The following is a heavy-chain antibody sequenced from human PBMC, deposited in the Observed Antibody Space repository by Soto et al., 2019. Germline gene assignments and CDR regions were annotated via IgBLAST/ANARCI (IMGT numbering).Heavy chain of an antibody. CDR3: ARDHHGDYSSDY. CDR2: IIPIFGTA. CDR1: GGTFSSYA. V-gene: IGHV1-69*13. J-gene: IGHJ4*02. Sequence: SVKVSCKASGGTFSSYAISWVRQAPGQGLEWMGGIIPIFGTANYAQKFQGRVTMTADESTSTAYMELSSLRSDDTAVYYCARDHHGDYSSDYWGQGTLVTVSS. D-gene: IGHD2-21*02.